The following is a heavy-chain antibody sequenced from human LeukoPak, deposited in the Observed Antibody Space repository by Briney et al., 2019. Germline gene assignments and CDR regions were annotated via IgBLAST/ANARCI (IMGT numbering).Heavy chain of an antibody. Sequence: GGSLRLSCAASGFTFRNYWMSWVRQAPGTGLEWVANIKQDGSDRNYVTSVRGRFTISRDNARNSLYLQMSSLRAEDTAVYYCAKGSTMYTAYYFDYWGQGTLVTVSS. CDR3: AKGSTMYTAYYFDY. D-gene: IGHD3-10*02. CDR1: GFTFRNYW. CDR2: IKQDGSDR. J-gene: IGHJ4*02. V-gene: IGHV3-7*01.